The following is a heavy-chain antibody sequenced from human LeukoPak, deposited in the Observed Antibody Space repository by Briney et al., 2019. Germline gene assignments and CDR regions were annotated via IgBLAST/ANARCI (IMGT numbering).Heavy chain of an antibody. V-gene: IGHV1-69*06. CDR3: ARGKTYYDFWSGLYY. CDR1: GYTFTSYS. J-gene: IGHJ4*02. D-gene: IGHD3-3*01. Sequence: ASVKVSCKASGYTFTSYSISWVRQAPGQGLEWMGGIIPIFGTANYAQKFQGRVTITADKSTSTAYMELSSLRSEDTAVYYCARGKTYYDFWSGLYYWGQGTLVTVSS. CDR2: IIPIFGTA.